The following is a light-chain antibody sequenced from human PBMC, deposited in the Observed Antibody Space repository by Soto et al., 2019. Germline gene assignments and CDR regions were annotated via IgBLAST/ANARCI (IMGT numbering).Light chain of an antibody. V-gene: IGKV3-15*01. Sequence: EIVMTQSPATLSVSPGERATLSCRASQSVSNKLAWYQQKLGQAPRLLIFDASSRATGIPARFSGSGSGTEFTLTISSLQSEDFAVYYCQQYNDWPPWTFGQGTKVDIK. CDR1: QSVSNK. CDR3: QQYNDWPPWT. CDR2: DAS. J-gene: IGKJ1*01.